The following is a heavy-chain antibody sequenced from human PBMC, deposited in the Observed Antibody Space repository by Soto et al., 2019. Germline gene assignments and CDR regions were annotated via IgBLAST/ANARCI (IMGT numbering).Heavy chain of an antibody. CDR1: GGTFSSYA. Sequence: GASVKVSCKASGGTFSSYAISWVRQAPGQGLEWMGGIIPIFGTANYAQKFQGRVTITADESTSTAYMELSSLRSEDTAVYYCARSRRGPPMVRGVNLGMDVWGQGTTVTVSS. D-gene: IGHD3-10*01. J-gene: IGHJ6*02. V-gene: IGHV1-69*13. CDR2: IIPIFGTA. CDR3: ARSRRGPPMVRGVNLGMDV.